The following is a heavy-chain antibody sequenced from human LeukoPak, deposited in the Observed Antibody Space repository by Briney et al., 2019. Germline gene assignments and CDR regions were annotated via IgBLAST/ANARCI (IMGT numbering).Heavy chain of an antibody. Sequence: GESLKISCKASGYSFTSHWIGWVRQKSGKGLEWVGIMLPDDSDTRYSPSFQGQVAISADKSISTAYLQWAGLKASDTAMYYCASRVAGDDAFDVWGQGTMVTVSS. CDR3: ASRVAGDDAFDV. V-gene: IGHV5-51*01. J-gene: IGHJ3*01. CDR1: GYSFTSHW. D-gene: IGHD6-19*01. CDR2: MLPDDSDT.